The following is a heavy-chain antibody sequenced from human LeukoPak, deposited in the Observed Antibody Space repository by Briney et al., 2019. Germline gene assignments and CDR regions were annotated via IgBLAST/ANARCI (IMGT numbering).Heavy chain of an antibody. CDR2: INHSGST. J-gene: IGHJ3*02. Sequence: PSETLSLTCAVYGGSFSGYYWSWIRQPPGKGLEWIGEINHSGSTNYNPSLKSRVTISVDTSKNQFSLKLSSVTAADTAVYYCARMYSSSSLGEDDAFDIWGQGTMVTVSS. V-gene: IGHV4-34*01. CDR3: ARMYSSSSLGEDDAFDI. CDR1: GGSFSGYY. D-gene: IGHD6-6*01.